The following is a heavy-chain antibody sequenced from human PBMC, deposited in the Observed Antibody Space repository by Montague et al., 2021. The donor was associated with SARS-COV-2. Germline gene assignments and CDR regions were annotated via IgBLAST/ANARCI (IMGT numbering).Heavy chain of an antibody. CDR1: GGSMSDRY. J-gene: IGHJ5*02. D-gene: IGHD3-10*01. CDR2: IYYSGGI. CDR3: ARAVSVRGAVNWFDP. Sequence: SETLSLTCTVSGGSMSDRYWAWIRQPPGKGLEWLAYIYYSGGINSNASLKSRVTMSVDTSKNQFSLKLTSVTAADTAVYYCARAVSVRGAVNWFDPWGQGTLVTVSS. V-gene: IGHV4-59*11.